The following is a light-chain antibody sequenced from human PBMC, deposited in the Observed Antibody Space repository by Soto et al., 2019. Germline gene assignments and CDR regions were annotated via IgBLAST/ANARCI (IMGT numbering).Light chain of an antibody. CDR2: EVT. J-gene: IGLJ3*02. CDR3: CSYAGSNTWV. CDR1: SSDVGSYKL. Sequence: QSVLTQPASVSGSPGQSITISCTGTSSDVGSYKLVSWYQQHPGTAPKLMISEVTKPPSGVSTRFSGSKSGNTASLTISGLQPEDEADYYCCSYAGSNTWVFGGGTKVTVL. V-gene: IGLV2-23*02.